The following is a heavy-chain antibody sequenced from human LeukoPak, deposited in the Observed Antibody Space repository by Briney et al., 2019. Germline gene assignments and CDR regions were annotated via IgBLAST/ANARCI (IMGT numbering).Heavy chain of an antibody. V-gene: IGHV3-48*03. Sequence: GGSLRLSCAASGFTFSSYEMNWVRQAPGKGLEWVSYISSSGSTICYADSVKGRFTISRDNAKNSLYLQMNSLRAEDTAVYYCARVLRYCSGGNCYSGGLGYMDVWGKGTTVTISS. D-gene: IGHD2-15*01. CDR1: GFTFSSYE. CDR2: ISSSGSTI. J-gene: IGHJ6*03. CDR3: ARVLRYCSGGNCYSGGLGYMDV.